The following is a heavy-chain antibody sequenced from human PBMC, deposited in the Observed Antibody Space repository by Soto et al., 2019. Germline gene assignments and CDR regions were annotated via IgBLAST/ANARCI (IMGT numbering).Heavy chain of an antibody. CDR3: ARDSGTRYQLLVNFDY. V-gene: IGHV1-18*01. CDR2: ISAYNGNT. CDR1: GYTFTSYG. Sequence: ASVKVSCKASGYTFTSYGISWVRQAPGQGLEWMGWISAYNGNTNYAQKLQGRVTMTTDTSTSTAYMELRSLRSDDTAVYYCARDSGTRYQLLVNFDYWGQGTLVTVSS. J-gene: IGHJ4*02. D-gene: IGHD2-2*01.